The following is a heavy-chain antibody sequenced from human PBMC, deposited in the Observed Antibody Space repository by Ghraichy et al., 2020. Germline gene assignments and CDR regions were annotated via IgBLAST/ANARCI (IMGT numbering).Heavy chain of an antibody. V-gene: IGHV4-34*01. CDR2: INHSGST. Sequence: SETLSLTCAVYGGSFSGYYWSWIRQPPGKGLEWIGEINHSGSTNYNPSLKSRVTISVDTSKNQFSLKLSSVTAADTAVYYCERNRYYYGSGSYYPYYYMDVWGKGTTVTVSS. D-gene: IGHD3-10*01. CDR3: ERNRYYYGSGSYYPYYYMDV. J-gene: IGHJ6*03. CDR1: GGSFSGYY.